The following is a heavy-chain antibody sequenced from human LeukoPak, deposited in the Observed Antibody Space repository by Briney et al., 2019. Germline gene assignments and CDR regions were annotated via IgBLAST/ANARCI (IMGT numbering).Heavy chain of an antibody. CDR3: ARDLVHHRLLATTYNWFDP. J-gene: IGHJ5*02. CDR2: INTYNGNT. CDR1: GYTFTSYG. D-gene: IGHD2/OR15-2a*01. Sequence: GASVKVSCKASGYTFTSYGISWVRQAPGQGLEWMGWINTYNGNTKYAQKFQGRVTMTIDTSTSTAYMELRSLRSDDTAVYYCARDLVHHRLLATTYNWFDPWGQGTLVTVSS. V-gene: IGHV1-18*01.